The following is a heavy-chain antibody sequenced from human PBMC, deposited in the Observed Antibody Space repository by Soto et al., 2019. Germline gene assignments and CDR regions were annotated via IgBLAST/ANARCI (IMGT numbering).Heavy chain of an antibody. V-gene: IGHV1-45*02. J-gene: IGHJ4*02. D-gene: IGHD1-26*01. CDR2: ITPFSGDV. CDR3: ASGGAGSGPFTWELPDH. Sequence: QMQLVQSGAEVKKTGSTVTVSCKALGNTFTYRYLHRARQAPGQALEWMGWITPFSGDVHYAQKFQERATITRDRSINPASMRMSSLRSEDTAMYYCASGGAGSGPFTWELPDHWGQGTLVTVSS. CDR1: GNTFTYRY.